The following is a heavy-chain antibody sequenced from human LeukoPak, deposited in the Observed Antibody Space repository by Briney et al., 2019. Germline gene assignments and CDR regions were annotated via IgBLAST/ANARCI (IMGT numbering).Heavy chain of an antibody. V-gene: IGHV4-59*01. Sequence: SETLSLTCNVSGASINGDYWSWIRQPPGKGLQWVGYVYCRGSTNYNPSLESRLTISVDASKNHCSLKLRSVTTADSAIYYCGHTYGGPFDYRGQGILVTVSS. CDR3: GHTYGGPFDY. CDR2: VYCRGST. CDR1: GASINGDY. D-gene: IGHD5-18*01. J-gene: IGHJ4*02.